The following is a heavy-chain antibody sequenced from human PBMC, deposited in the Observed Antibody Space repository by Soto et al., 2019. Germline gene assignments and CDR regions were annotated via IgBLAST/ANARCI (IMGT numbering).Heavy chain of an antibody. D-gene: IGHD6-13*01. J-gene: IGHJ4*02. CDR2: INHSGST. Sequence: SETLSLTCAVYGGSFSGYYWSWIRQPPGKGLEWIGEINHSGSTNYNPSLKSRVTISVDTSKNQFSLKLSSVTAADTAVYYCARLRKQQLPFDYWGQGSQVTVSS. V-gene: IGHV4-34*01. CDR1: GGSFSGYY. CDR3: ARLRKQQLPFDY.